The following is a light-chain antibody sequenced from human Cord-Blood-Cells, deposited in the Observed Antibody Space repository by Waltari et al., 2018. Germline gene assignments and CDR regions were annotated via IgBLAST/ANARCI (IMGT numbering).Light chain of an antibody. CDR2: EGR. CDR3: CSYAGSSTYVV. J-gene: IGLJ2*01. CDR1: SSDVASSSL. V-gene: IGLV2-23*01. Sequence: QSALTLPASASGSPGPSITLSCTGSSSDVASSSLVSFYLQQPGKAPKLMIYEGRKRPSGVSNRFSGSKSGNTASLTISGLQAEDEADYYCCSYAGSSTYVVFGGGTKLTVL.